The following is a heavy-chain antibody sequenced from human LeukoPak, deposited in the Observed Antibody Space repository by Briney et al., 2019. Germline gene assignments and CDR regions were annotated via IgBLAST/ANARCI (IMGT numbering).Heavy chain of an antibody. J-gene: IGHJ1*01. V-gene: IGHV4-39*07. CDR3: ASQQYYHDSSGHHYAYFRH. CDR2: IFYSGST. D-gene: IGHD3-22*01. CDR1: GGSISSSNYY. Sequence: SETLSLTCTVSGGSISSSNYYWGWIRQPPGRGLEWIGSIFYSGSTYYNPSLKSRVTISVDTSKKQFSLKLSSVTAADTAVYYCASQQYYHDSSGHHYAYFRHWGQGTLVTASS.